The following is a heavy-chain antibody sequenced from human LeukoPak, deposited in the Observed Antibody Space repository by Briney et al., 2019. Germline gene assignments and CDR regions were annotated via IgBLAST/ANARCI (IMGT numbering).Heavy chain of an antibody. Sequence: GESLRISCKASGYSFTSYWIGWVRQMPGKGLEWMGIIYPGDSDTRYSPSFQGQVTISADKSISTAYLQWSSLKASDTAMYYCARRAYYDSSGYHWFDPWGQGTLVTVSS. CDR2: IYPGDSDT. V-gene: IGHV5-51*01. CDR1: GYSFTSYW. J-gene: IGHJ5*02. D-gene: IGHD3-22*01. CDR3: ARRAYYDSSGYHWFDP.